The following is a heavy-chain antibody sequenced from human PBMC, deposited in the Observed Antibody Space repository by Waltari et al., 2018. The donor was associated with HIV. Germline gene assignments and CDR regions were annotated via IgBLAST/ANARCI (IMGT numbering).Heavy chain of an antibody. Sequence: EVQLVESGGGLVQPGGSLRLSCAASGFTFNSFWMSWVRQTPGKGLEWVAKIKQDGSEKYYVDSVRGRFTISRDNAKNSLYLEMNSLRAEDTALYYCAKEGACRTPNCNWGQGTLVTVSS. CDR2: IKQDGSEK. CDR1: GFTFNSFW. V-gene: IGHV3-7*03. CDR3: AKEGACRTPNCN. D-gene: IGHD1-1*01. J-gene: IGHJ4*02.